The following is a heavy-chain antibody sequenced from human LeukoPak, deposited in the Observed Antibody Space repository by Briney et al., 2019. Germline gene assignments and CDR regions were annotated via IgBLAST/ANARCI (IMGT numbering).Heavy chain of an antibody. V-gene: IGHV3-74*01. CDR2: INSDGSST. CDR1: GFTFSSYW. J-gene: IGHJ4*02. CDR3: ARVRGSFYYFDY. D-gene: IGHD2/OR15-2a*01. Sequence: GGSLRLSCAASGFTFSSYWIHWVRQAPGKGLVWVSRINSDGSSTSYADSVKGRFTISRDNAKNTLYLQMNSLRAEDTAVYHCARVRGSFYYFDYWGQGTLVTVSS.